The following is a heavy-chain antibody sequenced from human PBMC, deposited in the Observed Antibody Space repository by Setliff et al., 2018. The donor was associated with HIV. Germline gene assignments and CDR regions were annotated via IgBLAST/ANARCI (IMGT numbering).Heavy chain of an antibody. CDR3: ARGVAAAGALMDV. V-gene: IGHV4-4*07. CDR1: GASVSIYF. Sequence: SETLSLTCNVSGASVSIYFWVWIRQPAGETLEWIGRTHSSGDTHYNPSLNSRVTMSLDTSKNQFSLEMTSVTAADTAVYYCARGVAAAGALMDVWGKGTTVTVSS. D-gene: IGHD6-13*01. J-gene: IGHJ6*03. CDR2: THSSGDT.